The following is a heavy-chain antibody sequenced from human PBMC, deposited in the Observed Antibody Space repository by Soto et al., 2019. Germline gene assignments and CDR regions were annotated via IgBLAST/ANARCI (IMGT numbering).Heavy chain of an antibody. J-gene: IGHJ4*02. V-gene: IGHV3-23*01. Sequence: GGSLRLSCAASGFTFSSYAMSWVRQAPGKGLEWVSAISGSGGSTYYADSVKGRFTISRDNSKNTLYLQMNSRRAEDTAVYYCAKGAGSSSSWYRGDGDYYFDYWGQGTLVTVSS. CDR1: GFTFSSYA. CDR2: ISGSGGST. CDR3: AKGAGSSSSWYRGDGDYYFDY. D-gene: IGHD6-13*01.